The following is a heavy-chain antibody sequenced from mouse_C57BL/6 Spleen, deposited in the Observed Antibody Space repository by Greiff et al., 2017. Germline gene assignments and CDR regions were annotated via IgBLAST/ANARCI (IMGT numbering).Heavy chain of an antibody. CDR3: ARWITTVVATEDY. CDR1: GYTFTSYW. CDR2: IYPGSGST. V-gene: IGHV1-55*01. J-gene: IGHJ2*01. Sequence: QVQLQQPGAELVKPGASVKMSCKASGYTFTSYWITWVKPRPGQGLEWIGDIYPGSGSTNYNEKFKSKATLTVDTSSSTAYMQLSSLTSEDSAVYYCARWITTVVATEDYWGQGTTLTVSS. D-gene: IGHD1-1*01.